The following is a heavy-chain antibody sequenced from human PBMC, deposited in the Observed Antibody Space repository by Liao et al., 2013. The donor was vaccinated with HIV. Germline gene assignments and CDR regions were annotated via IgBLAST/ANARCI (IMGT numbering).Heavy chain of an antibody. J-gene: IGHJ2*01. CDR2: IYTSGST. CDR1: GDSLNTGHYY. Sequence: QVQLQESGPGLVKPSQTLSLSCTVSGDSLNTGHYYWSWIRQPAGKGLEWIGRIYTSGSTNYNPSLKSRVTLSLDTSKNQFSLKLSSVTAADTAVYYCARSRDPGPDYSYGALSYFWGR. D-gene: IGHD5-18*01. V-gene: IGHV4-61*02. CDR3: ARSRDPGPDYSYGALSYF.